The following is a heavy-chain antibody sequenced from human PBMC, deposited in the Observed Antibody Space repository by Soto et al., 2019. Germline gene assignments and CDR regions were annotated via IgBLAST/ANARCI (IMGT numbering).Heavy chain of an antibody. D-gene: IGHD3-22*01. Sequence: PRSLTCAVSGGSISSGGYSWSWIRQPPGKGLEWIGYIYHSGSTYYNPSLKSRVTISVDRSNNQFSLKLSSVTAADTAVYYCARAENYYDSSGYHADWFDPWGQGTLVTVS. V-gene: IGHV4-30-2*01. CDR1: GGSISSGGYS. CDR3: ARAENYYDSSGYHADWFDP. CDR2: IYHSGST. J-gene: IGHJ5*02.